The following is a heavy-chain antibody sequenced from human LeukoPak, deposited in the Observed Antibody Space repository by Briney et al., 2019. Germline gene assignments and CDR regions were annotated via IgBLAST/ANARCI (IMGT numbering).Heavy chain of an antibody. V-gene: IGHV3-7*01. CDR1: GFTFSRYW. CDR3: ARANHYSDSIGYSLYYFDY. D-gene: IGHD3-22*01. Sequence: GGSLRLSCAASGFTFSRYWMSWVRQAPGKGLEWVANIKQDGSEKSYVDSVKGRFTISSDNAKNSLYLQMNSLRAEDTAVYYCARANHYSDSIGYSLYYFDYWGQGTLVTVSS. CDR2: IKQDGSEK. J-gene: IGHJ4*02.